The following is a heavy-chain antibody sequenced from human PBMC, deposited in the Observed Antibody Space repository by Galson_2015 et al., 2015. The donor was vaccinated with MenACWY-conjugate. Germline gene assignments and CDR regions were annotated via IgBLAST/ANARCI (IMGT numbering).Heavy chain of an antibody. J-gene: IGHJ6*02. CDR3: ARDPQGQLGPHDDYYAMDV. Sequence: SVKDSCKASGDTFTQYHINWVRQAPGQGLEWMGIINPRSGNTNYAQRFQGRVAMTRDTSTSTVYMELNSLRSEDTAVYYCARDPQGQLGPHDDYYAMDVWGQGTTVTVSS. V-gene: IGHV1-46*01. D-gene: IGHD6-13*01. CDR1: GDTFTQYH. CDR2: INPRSGNT.